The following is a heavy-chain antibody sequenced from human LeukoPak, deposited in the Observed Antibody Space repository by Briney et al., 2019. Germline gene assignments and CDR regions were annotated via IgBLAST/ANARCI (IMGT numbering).Heavy chain of an antibody. V-gene: IGHV3-21*05. J-gene: IGHJ2*01. D-gene: IGHD1-1*01. CDR2: ISSGSSYK. CDR3: AGSDTTGYIPREWDYWYFAL. CDR1: GFTFSSYE. Sequence: PGGSLRLSCAASGFTFSSYEMNWVRQAPGKGLEWVSYISSGSSYKYYADSVKGRFTISRDNAKNSLYLQMNSLRAEDTAVYYCAGSDTTGYIPREWDYWYFALWGRGTLVTVSS.